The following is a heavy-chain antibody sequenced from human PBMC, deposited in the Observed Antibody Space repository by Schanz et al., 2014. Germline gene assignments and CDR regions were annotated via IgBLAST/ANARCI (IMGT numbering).Heavy chain of an antibody. CDR3: ARSVGMVRRYFDS. CDR1: GGSISNANW. Sequence: QVQLQESGPGLVKPSGTLSLTCAVSGGSISNANWWSWVRQPPGKGLQWIGEVYHSGGTNYNPSLKSGVTISLDVSRNQFSLRLNSVTAADTAVYYCARSVGMVRRYFDSWGQGTLVTVSS. CDR2: VYHSGGT. J-gene: IGHJ4*02. D-gene: IGHD5-18*01. V-gene: IGHV4-4*02.